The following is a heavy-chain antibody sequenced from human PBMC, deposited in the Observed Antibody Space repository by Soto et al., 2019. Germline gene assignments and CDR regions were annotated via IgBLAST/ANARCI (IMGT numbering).Heavy chain of an antibody. CDR2: IDHSGTTI. J-gene: IGHJ4*02. CDR1: GFTFISYA. D-gene: IGHD5-12*01. V-gene: IGHV3-48*03. Sequence: GGSLRLSCAAPGFTFISYAMSWVRQAPGKGLEWVSYIDHSGTTIYYADSVKGRFTISRDNAKNSLFLQMNSLRAEDTAVYYCARGHIVATILDYWGQGTLVTVPQ. CDR3: ARGHIVATILDY.